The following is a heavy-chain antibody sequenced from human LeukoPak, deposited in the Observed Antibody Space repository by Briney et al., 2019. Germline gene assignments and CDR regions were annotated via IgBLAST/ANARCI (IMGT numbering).Heavy chain of an antibody. D-gene: IGHD6-19*01. CDR3: ARDGKGLAYYFDY. V-gene: IGHV3-21*01. Sequence: AGGSLRLSCAASGFTFSTYSMNWVRQAPGKGLEWVSSISSSSSYIYYADSVKGRFTISRDNAKKSLYLQMNSLRAEDTAIYYCARDGKGLAYYFDYWGQGTLVTVSS. CDR1: GFTFSTYS. J-gene: IGHJ4*02. CDR2: ISSSSSYI.